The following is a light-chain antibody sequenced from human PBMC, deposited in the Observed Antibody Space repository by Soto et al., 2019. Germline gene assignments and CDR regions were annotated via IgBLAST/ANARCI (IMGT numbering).Light chain of an antibody. J-gene: IGLJ2*01. CDR3: SSHSRSSTFGVI. CDR1: SNDVGAYDY. Sequence: QSALTHPASVSGSPGQSITISCIGTSNDVGAYDYVSWYQQHPGKAPKLIISEVSNRPSGISDRFSGAKSGNTASLTISELQAEDESDYYCSSHSRSSTFGVIFGGGTKLTVL. CDR2: EVS. V-gene: IGLV2-14*01.